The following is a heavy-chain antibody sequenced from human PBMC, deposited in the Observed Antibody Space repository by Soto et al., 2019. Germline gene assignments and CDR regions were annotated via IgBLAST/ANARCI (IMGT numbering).Heavy chain of an antibody. CDR2: LNSDGSST. V-gene: IGHV3-74*01. J-gene: IGHJ5*02. D-gene: IGHD3-10*01. CDR3: AKDQAVWFNWFDP. CDR1: GFTFSNYW. Sequence: EVQLVESGGGSVQPGGSLRLSCAASGFTFSNYWMHWVRQAPGKGLVWVSRLNSDGSSTNYADSVKGRFTISRDNAKNTLYLQMNSLRAEDTAVYYCAKDQAVWFNWFDPWGQGTLVTVSS.